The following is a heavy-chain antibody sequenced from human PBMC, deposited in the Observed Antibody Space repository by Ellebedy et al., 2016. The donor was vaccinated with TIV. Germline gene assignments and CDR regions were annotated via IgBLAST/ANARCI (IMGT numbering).Heavy chain of an antibody. Sequence: ASVKVSXXASGGTFSSYAISWVRQAPGQGLEWMGGIIPIFGTANYAQKFQGRVTITADESTSTAYMGLSSLRSEDTAVYYCARGSDSSSFIRLGLTLRYGMDVWGQGTTVTVSS. CDR2: IIPIFGTA. CDR1: GGTFSSYA. D-gene: IGHD6-6*01. V-gene: IGHV1-69*13. CDR3: ARGSDSSSFIRLGLTLRYGMDV. J-gene: IGHJ6*02.